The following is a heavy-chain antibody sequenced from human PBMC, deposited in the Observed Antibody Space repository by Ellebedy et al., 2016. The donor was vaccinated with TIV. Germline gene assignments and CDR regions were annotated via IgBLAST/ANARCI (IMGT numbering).Heavy chain of an antibody. V-gene: IGHV3-30*18. D-gene: IGHD1-7*01. CDR1: GFAFSYSA. Sequence: GESLKISCTASGFAFSYSAMHWVRQAPGRGLEWLALISYDGSDLYYADSVKGRFTISRDNSKNTLYLLMNSLRAEDTAVYFCAKRVVTGTGLDYWGQGDLVTVSS. J-gene: IGHJ4*02. CDR2: ISYDGSDL. CDR3: AKRVVTGTGLDY.